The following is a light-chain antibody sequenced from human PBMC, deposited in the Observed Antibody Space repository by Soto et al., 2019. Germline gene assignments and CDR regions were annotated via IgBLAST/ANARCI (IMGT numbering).Light chain of an antibody. Sequence: QSVLTQPASVSGSPGQSITISCTGASSDVGGYNYVSWYQQHPGKAPKLMIYDVSNRPSGVSNRFSGSKSGNTASLTISGIQAEDEDDYYCSSYTSSSRVFGGGTKLTVL. V-gene: IGLV2-14*01. CDR2: DVS. J-gene: IGLJ2*01. CDR3: SSYTSSSRV. CDR1: SSDVGGYNY.